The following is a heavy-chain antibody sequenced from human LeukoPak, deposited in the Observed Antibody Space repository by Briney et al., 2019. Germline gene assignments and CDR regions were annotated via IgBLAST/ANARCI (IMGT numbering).Heavy chain of an antibody. CDR3: ARGHLGYSSGSDN. CDR1: GGTFSSYA. J-gene: IGHJ4*02. D-gene: IGHD6-19*01. Sequence: ASVKVSCKASGGTFSSYAMHWVRQAPGQRLEWMGWSNAGNGNTKYSQEFQGRVTITRDTSASTAYMELSSLRSEDMAVYYCARGHLGYSSGSDNWGQGTLVTVSS. CDR2: SNAGNGNT. V-gene: IGHV1-3*02.